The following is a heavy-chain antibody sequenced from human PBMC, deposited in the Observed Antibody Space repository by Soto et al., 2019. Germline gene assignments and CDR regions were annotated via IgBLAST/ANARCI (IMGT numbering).Heavy chain of an antibody. J-gene: IGHJ4*02. CDR3: ARTKITMIVVVMGEFDY. CDR1: GYTFTSYG. CDR2: ISAYNGNT. V-gene: IGHV1-18*01. D-gene: IGHD3-22*01. Sequence: ASVTVSCTASGYTFTSYGISWVRQAPGQGLEWMGWISAYNGNTNYAQKLQGRVTMTTDTSTSTAYMELRSLRSDDTAVYYCARTKITMIVVVMGEFDYWGQGTLVTVSS.